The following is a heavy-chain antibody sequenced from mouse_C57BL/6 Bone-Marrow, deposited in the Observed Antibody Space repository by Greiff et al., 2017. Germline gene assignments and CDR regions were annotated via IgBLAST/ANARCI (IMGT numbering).Heavy chain of an antibody. CDR1: GYTFTSYW. CDR3: AREGLRRDWYFDV. Sequence: QVLLQQPGAGLVMPGASVKLSCKASGYTFTSYWMHWVKQRPGQGLEWIGEIDPSDSYTTSNQQFKGKSTLTVDKSSSTAYEQLSSLTYEDAAVYYGAREGLRRDWYFDVWGTGTTVTVSS. D-gene: IGHD2-4*01. V-gene: IGHV1-69*01. CDR2: IDPSDSYT. J-gene: IGHJ1*03.